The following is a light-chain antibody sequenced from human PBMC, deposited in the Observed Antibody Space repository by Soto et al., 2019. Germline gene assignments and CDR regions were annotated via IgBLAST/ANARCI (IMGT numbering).Light chain of an antibody. CDR1: QDIATY. CDR3: QQYENLPT. CDR2: DES. J-gene: IGKJ5*01. V-gene: IGKV1-33*01. Sequence: DIQMTQSPSSLSASVGNRVTITCQASQDIATYLNWYQQKPGKAPNLLIYDESNLEAGVPSRFRGSGSGTDFTFTISRLQPEDIATYYCQQYENLPTVGQGTRLDIK.